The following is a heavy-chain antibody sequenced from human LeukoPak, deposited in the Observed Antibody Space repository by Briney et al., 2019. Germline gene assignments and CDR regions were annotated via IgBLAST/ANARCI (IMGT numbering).Heavy chain of an antibody. Sequence: SETLSLTCTVSGGSFSSYYWSWIRQPPGKGLEWIGYIFYSGGTNYNPSLKSRVTISVDTSKNQFSLKLSSVTAADTAVYYCASQSYGSSVTYWGQGTLVTVSS. CDR2: IFYSGGT. J-gene: IGHJ4*02. CDR1: GGSFSSYY. CDR3: ASQSYGSSVTY. V-gene: IGHV4-59*01. D-gene: IGHD6-13*01.